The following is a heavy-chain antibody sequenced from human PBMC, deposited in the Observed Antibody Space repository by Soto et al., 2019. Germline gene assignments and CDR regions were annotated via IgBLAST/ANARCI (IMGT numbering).Heavy chain of an antibody. CDR1: GYTFTSYA. Sequence: QVQLVQSGAEVKKPGASVKVSCKASGYTFTSYAMHWVRQAPGQRLEWMGWINTGNGNTEYSQKFQGRVTITRDTSASTAYMQLSSLRSEDTAAYFCARGTCSGGNCYSFHFDYWGQGTLVTVSS. CDR2: INTGNGNT. CDR3: ARGTCSGGNCYSFHFDY. V-gene: IGHV1-3*04. J-gene: IGHJ4*02. D-gene: IGHD2-15*01.